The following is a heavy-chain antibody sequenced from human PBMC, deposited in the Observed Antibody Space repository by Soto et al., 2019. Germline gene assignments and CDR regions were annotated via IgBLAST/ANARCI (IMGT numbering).Heavy chain of an antibody. J-gene: IGHJ4*02. D-gene: IGHD3-22*01. CDR1: GFTFSSYA. V-gene: IGHV3-23*01. Sequence: EVQLLESGGGLVQPGGSLRLSCAASGFTFSSYAMSWVRQAPGKGLEWVSAISGSGGSTYYADSVKGRFTISRDNSKNTLYLQMNSLRAEDTAVYYCATKSYRDHDSSGYSFDYWGQGTLVTVSS. CDR3: ATKSYRDHDSSGYSFDY. CDR2: ISGSGGST.